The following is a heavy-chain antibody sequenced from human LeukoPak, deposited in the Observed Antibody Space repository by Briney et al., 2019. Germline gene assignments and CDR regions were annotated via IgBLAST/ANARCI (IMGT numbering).Heavy chain of an antibody. D-gene: IGHD4-23*01. CDR1: GFTFSSYD. CDR3: ASYGGNSDFDY. CDR2: IGTAGDT. Sequence: GGSLRLSCAASGFTFSSYDMHWVRQATGKGLEWVSAIGTAGDTYYPGSVKGRFTISRHNSKNTLHLQMNSLRAGDTAVYYCASYGGNSDFDYWGQGTLVTVSS. J-gene: IGHJ4*02. V-gene: IGHV3-13*01.